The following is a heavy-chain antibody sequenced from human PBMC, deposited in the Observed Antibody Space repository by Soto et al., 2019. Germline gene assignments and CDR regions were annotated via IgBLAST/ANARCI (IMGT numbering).Heavy chain of an antibody. Sequence: EVQLLESGGGLVQPGGSLRLSCAASGFTFSSYAMSWVRQAPGKGLEWVSAISGSGGSTYYADSVKGRFTISRDNSKNPLYLQMNSLRAEDTAVYYCAKDSGYDDAFDIWGQGTMVTVSS. D-gene: IGHD2-2*01. CDR2: ISGSGGST. CDR3: AKDSGYDDAFDI. V-gene: IGHV3-23*01. J-gene: IGHJ3*02. CDR1: GFTFSSYA.